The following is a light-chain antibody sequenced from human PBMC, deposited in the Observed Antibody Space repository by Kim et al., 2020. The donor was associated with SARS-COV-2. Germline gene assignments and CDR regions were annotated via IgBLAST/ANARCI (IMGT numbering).Light chain of an antibody. V-gene: IGKV3-15*01. Sequence: VSPGERATLSCRASQSVRNDLAWYQQKPGQPPRLLIYGASTRATGIPARFSGSGSGTEFTLTINSLQSEDFAVYYCQQYNYWPPDTFGQGTSWRS. CDR3: QQYNYWPPDT. J-gene: IGKJ2*01. CDR1: QSVRND. CDR2: GAS.